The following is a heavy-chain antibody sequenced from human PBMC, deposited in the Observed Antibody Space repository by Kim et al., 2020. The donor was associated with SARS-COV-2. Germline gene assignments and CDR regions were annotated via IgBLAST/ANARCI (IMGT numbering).Heavy chain of an antibody. D-gene: IGHD6-25*01. CDR2: IFVNGGGT. CDR3: VKDILAGGADV. J-gene: IGHJ6*02. V-gene: IGHV3-9*01. Sequence: GGSLRLSCVVSGFTFHNHAMHCVRQSPGKGLEWVAGIFVNGGGTGYADSVRGRFTISRDIAESSLYLQMNSLRTEDTALYFCVKDILAGGADVWGQGTTVTVSS. CDR1: GFTFHNHA.